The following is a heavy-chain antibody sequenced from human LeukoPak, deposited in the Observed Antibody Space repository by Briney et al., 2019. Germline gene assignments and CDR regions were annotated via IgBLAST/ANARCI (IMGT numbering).Heavy chain of an antibody. V-gene: IGHV1-8*01. Sequence: ASVTVSCKASGYSFTNYDINWVRQATGQGLEWMGWMKPNSGNTGYAQKFQGRVIMTMNPSITTAYMELVSLRSEDPAIYYCARAFSDTQYGGANWFTPGGQGTLVTVSA. CDR2: MKPNSGNT. CDR1: GYSFTNYD. J-gene: IGHJ5*02. CDR3: ARAFSDTQYGGANWFTP. D-gene: IGHD4-23*01.